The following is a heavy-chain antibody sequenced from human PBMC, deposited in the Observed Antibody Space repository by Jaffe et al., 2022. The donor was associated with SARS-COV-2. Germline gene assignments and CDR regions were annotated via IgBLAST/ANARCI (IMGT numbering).Heavy chain of an antibody. D-gene: IGHD3-10*01. CDR3: ARGSGSYNNYYYYYYMDV. V-gene: IGHV3-53*02. CDR1: GFTVSSNY. CDR2: IYSGGST. J-gene: IGHJ6*03. Sequence: EVQLVETGGGLIQPGGSLRLSCAASGFTVSSNYMSWVRQAPGKGLEWVSVIYSGGSTYYADSVKGRFTISRDNSKNTLNLQMNSLRAEDTAVYYCARGSGSYNNYYYYYYMDVWGKGTTVTVSS.